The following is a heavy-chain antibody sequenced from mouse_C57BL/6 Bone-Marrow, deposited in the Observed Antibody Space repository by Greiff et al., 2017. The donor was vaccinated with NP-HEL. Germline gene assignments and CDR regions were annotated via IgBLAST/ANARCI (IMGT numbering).Heavy chain of an antibody. J-gene: IGHJ4*01. CDR1: GFSLTSYG. CDR3: ARPSNYDAMDD. V-gene: IGHV2-2*01. Sequence: QVQLKASGPGLVQPSQSLSITCTVSGFSLTSYGVHWVRQSPGKGLEWLGVIWSGGSTDSNAAFISRLSISKDNSKSQVFFKMNSLQADDTSIYYCARPSNYDAMDDWGQGTSVTVSS. D-gene: IGHD2-5*01. CDR2: IWSGGST.